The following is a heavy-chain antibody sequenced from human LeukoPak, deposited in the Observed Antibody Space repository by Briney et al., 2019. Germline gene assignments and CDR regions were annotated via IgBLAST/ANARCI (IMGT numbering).Heavy chain of an antibody. D-gene: IGHD2-2*01. CDR1: GGSISSGGYS. CDR2: IYHSGST. J-gene: IGHJ5*02. Sequence: SETLSLTCAVSGGSISSGGYSWSWIRQPPGKGLEWIGYIYHSGSTNYNPSLKSRVTMSVDTSKNQFSLKLSSVTAADTAVYYCARVYCSSTSCKGFDPWGQGTLVTVSS. V-gene: IGHV4-30-2*01. CDR3: ARVYCSSTSCKGFDP.